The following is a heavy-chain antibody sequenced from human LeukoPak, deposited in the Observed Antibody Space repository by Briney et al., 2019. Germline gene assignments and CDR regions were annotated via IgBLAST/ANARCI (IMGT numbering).Heavy chain of an antibody. V-gene: IGHV5-51*01. CDR2: IYPDDSQS. CDR3: ARRPTGTFDPQFDS. CDR1: GYSFTSYW. Sequence: GESLKISCQGSGYSFTSYWIGWVRQVSGKGLEWMGAIYPDDSQSRYSPSFQGQVTISVDKSISTAYLQWSSLKASDTAMYYCARRPTGTFDPQFDSWGQGTLVTVSS. D-gene: IGHD1-1*01. J-gene: IGHJ4*02.